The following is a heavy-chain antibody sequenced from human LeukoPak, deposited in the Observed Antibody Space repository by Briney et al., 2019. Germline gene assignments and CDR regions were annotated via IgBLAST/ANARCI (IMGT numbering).Heavy chain of an antibody. CDR3: AKDKVVVVTAIPSY. CDR1: GFTFSSYA. V-gene: IGHV3-23*01. D-gene: IGHD2-21*02. Sequence: GGSLRLSCAASGFTFSSYAMSWVRQAPGKGLEWVSAISGSGGSTYYADSVKGRFTISGDNSMNTLYLQMNSLRAEDTAVCYCAKDKVVVVTAIPSYWGQGTLVTVSS. CDR2: ISGSGGST. J-gene: IGHJ4*02.